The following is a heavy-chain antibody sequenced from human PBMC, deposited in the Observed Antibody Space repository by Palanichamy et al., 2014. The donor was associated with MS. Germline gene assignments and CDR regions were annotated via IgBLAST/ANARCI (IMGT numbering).Heavy chain of an antibody. D-gene: IGHD2-15*01. CDR1: GFTFSSYG. CDR2: ISYDGSNK. CDR3: AKDRGYCSGGSCSRFDY. V-gene: IGHV3-30*18. Sequence: QVQLVESGGGVVQPGRSLRLSCAASGFTFSSYGMHWVRQAPGKGLEWVAVISYDGSNKYYADSVKGRFTISGDNSRNTLYLQMNSLRAEDTAVYYCAKDRGYCSGGSCSRFDYWGQGTLVTVSS. J-gene: IGHJ4*02.